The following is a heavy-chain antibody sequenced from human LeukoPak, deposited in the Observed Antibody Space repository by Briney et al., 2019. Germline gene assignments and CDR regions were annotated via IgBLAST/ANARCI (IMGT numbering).Heavy chain of an antibody. CDR2: IIPIFGTA. D-gene: IGHD3-22*01. J-gene: IGHJ4*02. CDR1: GGTFSSYA. CDR3: ARSHLYYYDSSGPKYYFDY. V-gene: IGHV1-69*13. Sequence: GASVKVSCKASGGTFSSYAISWVRQAPGQRLEWMGGIIPIFGTANYAQKFQGRVTITADESTSTAYMELSSLRSEDTAVYYCARSHLYYYDSSGPKYYFDYWGQGTLVTVSS.